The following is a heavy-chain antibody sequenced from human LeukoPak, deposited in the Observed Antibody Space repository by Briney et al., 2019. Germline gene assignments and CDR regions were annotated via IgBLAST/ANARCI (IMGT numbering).Heavy chain of an antibody. CDR1: GFNFSTYS. CDR3: ARGDPYYYDSSGYPVDY. Sequence: PGGSLRLSCAASGFNFSTYSMNWVRQAPGKGLEWVSSISSSSSYIYYADSVKGRFTISRDNAKNSLYLQMNSLRAEDTAVYYCARGDPYYYDSSGYPVDYWGQGTLVTVSS. V-gene: IGHV3-21*01. J-gene: IGHJ4*02. CDR2: ISSSSSYI. D-gene: IGHD3-22*01.